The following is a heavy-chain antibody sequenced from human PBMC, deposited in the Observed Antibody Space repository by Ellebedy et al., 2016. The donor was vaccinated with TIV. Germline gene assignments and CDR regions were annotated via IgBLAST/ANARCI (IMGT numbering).Heavy chain of an antibody. Sequence: PGGSLRLSCATSGFIFSDYAISWVRQPPGKGLEWVSTISGRGESTFAADSVKGRFTISRAFSKRTVYLQMNSLRVEDTAVYFCATRGHSIGWFADWGQGTLVTVSS. D-gene: IGHD3-22*01. CDR1: GFIFSDYA. J-gene: IGHJ5*02. CDR3: ATRGHSIGWFAD. CDR2: ISGRGEST. V-gene: IGHV3-23*01.